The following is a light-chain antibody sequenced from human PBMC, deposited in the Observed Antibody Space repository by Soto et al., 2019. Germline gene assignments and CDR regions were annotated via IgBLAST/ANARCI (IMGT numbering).Light chain of an antibody. CDR3: QQFGESPIT. J-gene: IGKJ5*01. Sequence: EFVLTESPGTLALSPGEGASLSCRASHSLTNSFIAWYQQKPGQAPRLLIYGASTRAAGIPDRFSGAGSGTDFTLTISRLEPEDFAVYYCQQFGESPITFGQGTRLEIK. CDR1: HSLTNSF. CDR2: GAS. V-gene: IGKV3-20*01.